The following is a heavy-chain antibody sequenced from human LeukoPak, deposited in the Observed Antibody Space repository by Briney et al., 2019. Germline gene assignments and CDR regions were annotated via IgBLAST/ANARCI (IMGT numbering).Heavy chain of an antibody. D-gene: IGHD6-13*01. CDR3: ARDPPKGRYSSSSH. V-gene: IGHV3-21*01. Sequence: GGSLRLSCAASGFTFSSYSMNWVRQAPGKGLEWVSSISSSSSYIYYADSVKGRFTISRDNAKNSLYLQMNSLRAEDTAVYYCARDPPKGRYSSSSHWGQGTLVTVSS. J-gene: IGHJ4*02. CDR1: GFTFSSYS. CDR2: ISSSSSYI.